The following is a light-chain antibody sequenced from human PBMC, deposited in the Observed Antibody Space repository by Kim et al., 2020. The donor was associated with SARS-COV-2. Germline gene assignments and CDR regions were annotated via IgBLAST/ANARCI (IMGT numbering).Light chain of an antibody. CDR1: QSISGW. CDR2: GAS. CDR3: HQYDTYPLT. V-gene: IGKV1-5*03. Sequence: DIQMTQSPSTLSASVGDRVTITCRASQSISGWLAWYQQKPGKAPKLLIYGASSLESGVPSRFSGSESATEFTLTISSLQPDDFATYYCHQYDTYPLTFGGGTKVDIK. J-gene: IGKJ4*01.